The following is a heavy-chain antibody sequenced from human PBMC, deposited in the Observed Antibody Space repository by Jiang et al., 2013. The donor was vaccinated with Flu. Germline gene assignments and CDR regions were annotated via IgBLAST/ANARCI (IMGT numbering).Heavy chain of an antibody. CDR3: ARGYGFGLRGSWFDP. J-gene: IGHJ5*02. CDR2: IYTSGST. Sequence: TLSLTCTVSGGSISSGSYYWSWIRQPAGKGLEWIGRIYTSGSTNYNPXLKSRVTISVDTSKNQFSLKLSSVTAADTAVYYCARGYGFGLRGSWFDPWGQGTLVTVSS. V-gene: IGHV4-61*02. CDR1: GGSISSGSYY. D-gene: IGHD3-10*01.